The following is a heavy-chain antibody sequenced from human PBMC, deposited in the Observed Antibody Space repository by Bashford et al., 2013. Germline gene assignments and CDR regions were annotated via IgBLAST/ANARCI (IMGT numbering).Heavy chain of an antibody. CDR3: AREPGAFDV. D-gene: IGHD1-14*01. J-gene: IGHJ3*01. Sequence: WVRQAPGQGLEWMGWISDYNGNKYAQKLQDRVTMTTDTSTSTAYMELRSLRSDDTAVYYCAREPGAFDVWGQGTMVTVSS. V-gene: IGHV1-18*01. CDR2: ISDYNGNK.